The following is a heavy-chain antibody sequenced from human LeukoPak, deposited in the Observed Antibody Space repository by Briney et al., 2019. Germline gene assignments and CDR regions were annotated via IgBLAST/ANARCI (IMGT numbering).Heavy chain of an antibody. Sequence: PGRPLRLSCAASGFTFSTYAMHWVRQAPGKGLEWVAFISYDGTNKYCADSVKGRFTISRDNSKNTLYLQMNSLRAEDTALYYCAREILTGYAFDIWGQGTMVTVSS. CDR2: ISYDGTNK. CDR3: AREILTGYAFDI. CDR1: GFTFSTYA. J-gene: IGHJ3*02. D-gene: IGHD7-27*01. V-gene: IGHV3-30-3*01.